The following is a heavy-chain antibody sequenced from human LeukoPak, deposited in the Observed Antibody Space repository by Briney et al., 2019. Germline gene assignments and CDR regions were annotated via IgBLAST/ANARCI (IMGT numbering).Heavy chain of an antibody. J-gene: IGHJ4*02. CDR2: INRDGSTT. D-gene: IGHD3-10*01. CDR1: GFTFSNYW. Sequence: GGSLRLSCAASGFTFSNYWVHWVRQAPGKGLVWVSRINRDGSTTNYADPAKGRFTVSRDNAKNTLNLQMNSLRAEDTAVYYCARDRKSGESSEIDFWGQGTLVTVSS. CDR3: ARDRKSGESSEIDF. V-gene: IGHV3-74*01.